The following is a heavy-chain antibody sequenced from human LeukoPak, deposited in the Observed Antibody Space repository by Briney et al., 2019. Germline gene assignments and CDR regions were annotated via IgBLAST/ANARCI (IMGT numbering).Heavy chain of an antibody. CDR2: ISGSGVYT. D-gene: IGHD5-24*01. CDR3: AKAVDLATISVDI. CDR1: GFTFSNAW. V-gene: IGHV3-23*01. J-gene: IGHJ3*02. Sequence: GGSLRLSCAASGFTFSNAWMSWVRQAPGKGLEWVSGISGSGVYTYYADSVKGRFTISRDNSKNTLYLVMNSLRVDDTAVYYCAKAVDLATISVDIWGQGTMVTVSS.